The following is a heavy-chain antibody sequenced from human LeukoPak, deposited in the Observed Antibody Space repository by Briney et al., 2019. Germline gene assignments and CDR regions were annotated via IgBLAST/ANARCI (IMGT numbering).Heavy chain of an antibody. CDR2: INPNSGGT. D-gene: IGHD1-26*01. J-gene: IGHJ4*02. V-gene: IGHV1-2*02. CDR1: GYTFTGYY. Sequence: ASVKVSCKASGYTFTGYYMHWVRQAHGQGLEWMGWINPNSGGTNYAQKCQGRVAITRDTAISTAYMELSRLRSDGTAVYYCAREWDSGSYGWFRYWGQGTLVTVSS. CDR3: AREWDSGSYGWFRY.